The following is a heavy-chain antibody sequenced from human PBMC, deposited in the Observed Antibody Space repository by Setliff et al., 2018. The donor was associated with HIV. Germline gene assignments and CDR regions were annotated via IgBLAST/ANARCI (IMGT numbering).Heavy chain of an antibody. CDR1: GYTFISHP. Sequence: ASVKVSCKASGYTFISHPINWVRQAPGQGLEWMGWINTNTGNPTYAQGFTGRFVFSVDTSVNTAYLQISSLKAEDTAIYYCARGPPLQRYYYYMDVWGKGTTVTVSS. CDR3: ARGPPLQRYYYYMDV. CDR2: INTNTGNP. J-gene: IGHJ6*03. V-gene: IGHV7-4-1*02.